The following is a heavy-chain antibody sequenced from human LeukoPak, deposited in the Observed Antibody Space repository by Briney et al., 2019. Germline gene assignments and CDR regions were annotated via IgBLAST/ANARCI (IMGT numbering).Heavy chain of an antibody. J-gene: IGHJ4*02. CDR3: ARAYSFGYDSSGYYYAY. V-gene: IGHV3-53*01. Sequence: GGSLRVSCAASGFTVRSNYMGWVREAPGKGLEWLSVIYNGGTTYYADSVKGRFTISRDSSKNTLYLQMNSLRAEDTAVYYCARAYSFGYDSSGYYYAYWGQGTLVTVSS. CDR1: GFTVRSNY. D-gene: IGHD3-22*01. CDR2: IYNGGTT.